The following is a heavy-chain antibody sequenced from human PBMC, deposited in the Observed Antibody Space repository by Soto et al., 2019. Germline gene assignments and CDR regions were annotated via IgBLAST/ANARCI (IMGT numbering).Heavy chain of an antibody. CDR1: VFTFSSYA. CDR2: ISGSGGST. D-gene: IGHD5-12*01. V-gene: IGHV3-23*01. J-gene: IGHJ4*02. CDR3: AKEGFGYSGYAKFDY. Sequence: GTLRLSCAASVFTFSSYAMSWVRQAPGKGLEWVSAISGSGGSTYYADSVKGRFTISRDNSKNTLYLQMNSLRAEDTAVYYCAKEGFGYSGYAKFDYWGQGTLVIVSS.